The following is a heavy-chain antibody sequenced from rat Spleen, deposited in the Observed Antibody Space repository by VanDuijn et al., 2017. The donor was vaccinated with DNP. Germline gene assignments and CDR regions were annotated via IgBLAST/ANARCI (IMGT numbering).Heavy chain of an antibody. J-gene: IGHJ2*01. CDR2: INADGGST. V-gene: IGHV5-22*01. CDR1: GFTFSDYN. D-gene: IGHD4-3*01. CDR3: VRWNSGHFDY. Sequence: EVQLVESGGGLVQPGRSLKLSCAASGFTFSDYNMAWVRQAPGKGLEWVTSINADGGSTYYPDSVKGRFTISRDNAKSTLYLQMNSLRSEDMATYYCVRWNSGHFDYWGQGVMVTVSS.